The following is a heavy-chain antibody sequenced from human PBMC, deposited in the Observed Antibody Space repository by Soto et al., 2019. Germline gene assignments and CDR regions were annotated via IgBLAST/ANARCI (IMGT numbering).Heavy chain of an antibody. V-gene: IGHV3-30*18. Sequence: PRGSLRLSCAASGFTFSSYGMHWVREAPGKGLEWVAVISYDGINKYYADSVKGRFTISRDNSKNTLYLQTNSLRAEDTAVYYCAKDFGSIVVVPAAILGYFDYWGQGTLVTVSS. CDR2: ISYDGINK. D-gene: IGHD2-2*01. J-gene: IGHJ4*02. CDR1: GFTFSSYG. CDR3: AKDFGSIVVVPAAILGYFDY.